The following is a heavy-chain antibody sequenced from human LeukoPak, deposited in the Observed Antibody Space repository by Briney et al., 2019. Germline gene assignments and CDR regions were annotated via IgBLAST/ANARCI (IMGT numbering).Heavy chain of an antibody. Sequence: SETLSLTCTVSGGSISSSSYYWGWTRQPPGKGLEWIGSVHYTGTTYYSPSLKSRVTISVDTSKNQFSLKLSSVTAADTAVYYCARVAKWDWYFDLWGRGTLVTVSS. CDR2: VHYTGTT. V-gene: IGHV4-39*07. CDR1: GGSISSSSYY. J-gene: IGHJ2*01. D-gene: IGHD1-26*01. CDR3: ARVAKWDWYFDL.